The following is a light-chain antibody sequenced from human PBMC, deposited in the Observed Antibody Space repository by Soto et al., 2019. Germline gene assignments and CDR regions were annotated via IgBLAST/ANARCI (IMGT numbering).Light chain of an antibody. J-gene: IGKJ2*01. CDR2: GTS. CDR3: QQYDTWPRT. V-gene: IGKV3-15*01. CDR1: QSVSRN. Sequence: EIVMTQSPATLSVSPGERATLSCRASQSVSRNFAWYQQKPGQAPRLLIYGTSTRATGIPGRFSGSGSGTEFTLTISGLQSVDFAVYYCQQYDTWPRTFGQGTNLEIK.